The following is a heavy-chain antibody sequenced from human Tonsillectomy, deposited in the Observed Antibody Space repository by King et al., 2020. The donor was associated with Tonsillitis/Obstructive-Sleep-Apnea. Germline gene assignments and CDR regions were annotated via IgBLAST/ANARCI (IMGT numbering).Heavy chain of an antibody. D-gene: IGHD1-14*01. CDR2: IYHSGST. Sequence: QLQESGPGLVKPSGTLSLTCAVSGGSISSSNWWSWVRQPPGKGLEWIGEIYHSGSTNYNPSPNSRVTISLDKSKNQFSLKRSSVTAADTAVYYCASKPGPHGPFDYWGQGTLVTVSS. V-gene: IGHV4-4*02. J-gene: IGHJ4*02. CDR1: GGSISSSNW. CDR3: ASKPGPHGPFDY.